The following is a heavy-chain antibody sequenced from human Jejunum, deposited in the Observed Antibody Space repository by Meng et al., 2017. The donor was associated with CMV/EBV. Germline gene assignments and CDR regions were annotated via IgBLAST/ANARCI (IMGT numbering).Heavy chain of an antibody. D-gene: IGHD3-16*01. CDR2: IKEDRSEM. Sequence: SCAASGFTFRDCWLTWVRQAPGKGLEWVANIKEDRSEMYYVDSVKGRFTISRDNTKNSLYLQMISLRAEDTAVYYCARDGGRKEDYWGQGTLVTVSS. CDR3: ARDGGRKEDY. CDR1: GFTFRDCW. V-gene: IGHV3-7*01. J-gene: IGHJ4*02.